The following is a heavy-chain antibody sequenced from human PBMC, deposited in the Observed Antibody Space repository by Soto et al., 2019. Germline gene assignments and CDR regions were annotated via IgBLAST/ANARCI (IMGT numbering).Heavy chain of an antibody. J-gene: IGHJ5*02. V-gene: IGHV1-24*01. CDR1: GYTLTELS. Sequence: ASVKVSCKVSGYTLTELSMHWVRQAPGKGLEWMGGFDPEDGETIYAQKFQGRVTMTEDTSTDTAYMELSSLRSEDTAVYYCATQAAADPYNWFDPWGQGTLVTVSS. CDR2: FDPEDGET. CDR3: ATQAAADPYNWFDP. D-gene: IGHD6-13*01.